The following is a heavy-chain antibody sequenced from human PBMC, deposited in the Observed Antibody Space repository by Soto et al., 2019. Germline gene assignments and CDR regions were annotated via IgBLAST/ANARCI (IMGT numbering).Heavy chain of an antibody. V-gene: IGHV3-23*01. CDR3: AKVEGYYDSSGYYPFDY. J-gene: IGHJ4*02. CDR1: GLTFGDYA. CDR2: ISGSGGST. D-gene: IGHD3-22*01. Sequence: PGGSLRLSCTASGLTFGDYAMSWFRQAPGKGLEWVSAISGSGGSTYYADSVKGRFTISRDNSKNTLYLQMNSLRAEDTAVYYCAKVEGYYDSSGYYPFDYWGQGTLVTVSS.